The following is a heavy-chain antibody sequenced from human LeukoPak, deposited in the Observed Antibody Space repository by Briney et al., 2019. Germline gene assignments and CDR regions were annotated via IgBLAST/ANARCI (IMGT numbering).Heavy chain of an antibody. CDR2: IYTSGST. J-gene: IGHJ6*02. CDR1: GGSISSYY. Sequence: SETLSLTCTVSGGSISSYYWSWIRQPAGKGLEWIGRIYTSGSTNYNPSLKSRVTMSVDTSKNQFSLKLSSVTAADTAVYYCARLNGSGSYYYYYYGMDVWGQGTTVTVSS. V-gene: IGHV4-4*07. CDR3: ARLNGSGSYYYYYYGMDV. D-gene: IGHD3-10*01.